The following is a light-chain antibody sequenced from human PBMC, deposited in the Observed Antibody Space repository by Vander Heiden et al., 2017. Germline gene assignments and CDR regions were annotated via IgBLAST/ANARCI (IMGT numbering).Light chain of an antibody. CDR2: NAS. Sequence: DIQMTQSPSTLSASVGDRVTITCRASQSIRSLLAWYQQKPGKAPKLLIYNASSLESGVPSRFSGSGSGTEFTLTISSLQPDDFATYYCQQYNSYSYTFGQGTKLEIK. J-gene: IGKJ2*01. V-gene: IGKV1-5*03. CDR1: QSIRSL. CDR3: QQYNSYSYT.